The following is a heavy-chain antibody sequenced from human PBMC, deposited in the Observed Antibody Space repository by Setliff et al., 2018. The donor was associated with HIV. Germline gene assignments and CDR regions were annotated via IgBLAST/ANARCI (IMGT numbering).Heavy chain of an antibody. J-gene: IGHJ5*02. CDR1: GGSISSYY. CDR2: INTSGTT. V-gene: IGHV4-4*09. CDR3: ARQTYYYDNSGHNWFDP. Sequence: LSLTCTVSGGSISSYYWSWIRQPPGKGLEWIGYINTSGTTNYNPSLKSRVTISVDTSKNQFSLKLSSVTAADTAVYFCARQTYYYDNSGHNWFDPWGQGTLVTVSS. D-gene: IGHD3-22*01.